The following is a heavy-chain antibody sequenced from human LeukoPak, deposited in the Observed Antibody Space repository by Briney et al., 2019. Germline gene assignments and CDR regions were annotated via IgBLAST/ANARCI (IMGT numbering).Heavy chain of an antibody. J-gene: IGHJ4*02. CDR1: GFTLSSYL. Sequence: PGGSLRLSCAASGFTLSSYLMHWVRQGPGKGPVWVSRISPDGSDTSYADSVKGRFTISGDNAKNTLYLQMNSLRVEDTAVYYCVRGAYSGSLDYWGQGTLVTVSS. CDR2: ISPDGSDT. CDR3: VRGAYSGSLDY. D-gene: IGHD1-26*01. V-gene: IGHV3-74*01.